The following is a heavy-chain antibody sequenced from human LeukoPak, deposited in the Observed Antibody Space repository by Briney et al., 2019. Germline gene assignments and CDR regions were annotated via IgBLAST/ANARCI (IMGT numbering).Heavy chain of an antibody. Sequence: SETLSLTCAVYGGSFSGYYWSWIRQPPGKGLEWIGEINHSGSTNYNPSLKSRVTISVDTSKNQFSLKLSSVTAADTAVYYCARTSVVPVATRDFDYWGQGTLVTVSS. CDR2: INHSGST. CDR1: GGSFSGYY. D-gene: IGHD2-2*01. V-gene: IGHV4-34*01. J-gene: IGHJ4*02. CDR3: ARTSVVPVATRDFDY.